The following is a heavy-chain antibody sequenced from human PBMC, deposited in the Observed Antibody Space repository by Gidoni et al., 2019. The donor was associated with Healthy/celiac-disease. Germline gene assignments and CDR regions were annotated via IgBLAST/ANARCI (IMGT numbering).Heavy chain of an antibody. CDR1: GGSVRSGSYY. V-gene: IGHV4-61*01. D-gene: IGHD2-8*02. CDR3: ARDRKIGGVFMDV. CDR2: IYYSGST. Sequence: QVQLQESGPGLVKPSETLSLTCTVSGGSVRSGSYYWSWIRQPPGKGLEWIGYIYYSGSTNYNPSLKSRVTISVDTSKNQFSLKLSSVTAADTAVYYCARDRKIGGVFMDVWGKGTTVTVSS. J-gene: IGHJ6*03.